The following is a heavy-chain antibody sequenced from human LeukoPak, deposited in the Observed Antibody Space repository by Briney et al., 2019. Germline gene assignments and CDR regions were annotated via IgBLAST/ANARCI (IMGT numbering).Heavy chain of an antibody. CDR3: AKDTGSPADAITMEDNAFDI. CDR2: ISWSSGII. Sequence: GGSLRLSCAASGFTFSSYAMHWVRQAPGKGLEWVSGISWSSGIIGYADSVKGRFTISRDNAKNSLDLQMESLRAEDTAVYCCAKDTGSPADAITMEDNAFDIWGQGTMVTVSS. V-gene: IGHV3-9*01. D-gene: IGHD3-3*01. J-gene: IGHJ3*02. CDR1: GFTFSSYA.